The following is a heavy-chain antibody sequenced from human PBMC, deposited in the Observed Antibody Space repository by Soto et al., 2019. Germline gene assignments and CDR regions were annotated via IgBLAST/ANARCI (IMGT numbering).Heavy chain of an antibody. CDR2: ISWNSGSI. Sequence: LRLSCAASGFTFDDYAMHWVRQAPGKGLEWVSGISWNSGSIGYADSVKGRFTISRDNAKNSLYLQINSLRAEDTALYYCARVVSPGYYYYGMDVWGQGTTVTVSS. D-gene: IGHD2-15*01. CDR3: ARVVSPGYYYYGMDV. V-gene: IGHV3-9*01. CDR1: GFTFDDYA. J-gene: IGHJ6*02.